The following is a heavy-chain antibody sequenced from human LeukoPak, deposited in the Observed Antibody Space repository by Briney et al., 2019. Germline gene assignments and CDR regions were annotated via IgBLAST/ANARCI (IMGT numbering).Heavy chain of an antibody. Sequence: GASVKVSCKASGGTFSSYAISWVRQAPGQGLEWMGRIIPILGIANYAQKFQGRVTITADKSTSTAYMELGSLRSEDTAVYYCARVGERGYSCGGFDYWGQGTLVTVSS. CDR1: GGTFSSYA. CDR2: IIPILGIA. D-gene: IGHD5-18*01. J-gene: IGHJ4*02. CDR3: ARVGERGYSCGGFDY. V-gene: IGHV1-69*04.